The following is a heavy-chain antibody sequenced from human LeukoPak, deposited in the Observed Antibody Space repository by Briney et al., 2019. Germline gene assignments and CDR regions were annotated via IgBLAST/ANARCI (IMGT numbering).Heavy chain of an antibody. J-gene: IGHJ3*02. V-gene: IGHV3-23*01. Sequence: GGSLRLSCVASGFTFSSYGMSWVRQAPGKGLEWVSGISGSGVRTDYADSVKGRFTISRDNAKNTLYLQMNSLRAEDTAVYYCAEGSREWELLDAFDIWGQGTMVTVS. CDR3: AEGSREWELLDAFDI. CDR1: GFTFSSYG. CDR2: ISGSGVRT. D-gene: IGHD1-26*01.